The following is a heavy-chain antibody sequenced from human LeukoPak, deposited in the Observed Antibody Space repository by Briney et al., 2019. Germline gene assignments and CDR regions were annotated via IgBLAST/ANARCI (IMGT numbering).Heavy chain of an antibody. CDR3: ARDYQLPSGPDLFDI. V-gene: IGHV1-18*01. Sequence: ASVKVSCKASGYTFTNYGISWVRQAPGQGLEWIGWITAYDGDTNYAQKFQDRVTMATDTSTSTASMELWSLRSDDTAVYYCARDYQLPSGPDLFDIWGQGTVVTVSS. D-gene: IGHD1-1*01. CDR1: GYTFTNYG. J-gene: IGHJ3*02. CDR2: ITAYDGDT.